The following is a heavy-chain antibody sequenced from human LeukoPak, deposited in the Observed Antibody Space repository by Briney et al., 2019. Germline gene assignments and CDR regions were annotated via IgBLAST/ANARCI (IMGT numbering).Heavy chain of an antibody. J-gene: IGHJ4*02. CDR2: IIPILGIA. Sequence: GASVKVSCKASGGTFSSYAIIWVREAPGQGLEWMGRIIPILGIANYAQKFQGRVTITADKSTSTAYMELSSLRSEDTAVYYCARSVVVTAPFDYWGQGTLVTVSS. D-gene: IGHD2-21*02. CDR3: ARSVVVTAPFDY. V-gene: IGHV1-69*04. CDR1: GGTFSSYA.